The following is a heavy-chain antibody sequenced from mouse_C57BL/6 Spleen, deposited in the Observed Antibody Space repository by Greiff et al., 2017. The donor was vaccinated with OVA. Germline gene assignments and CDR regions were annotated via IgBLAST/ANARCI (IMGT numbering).Heavy chain of an antibody. Sequence: QVQLQQSGPELVKPGASVKISCKASGYAFSSSWMNWVKQRPGKGLEWIGRIYPGDGDTNYNGKFKGKATLTADKSSSTAYMQLSSLTSEDSAVYFCAREAYYGSSGGGYWGQGTTLTVSS. CDR2: IYPGDGDT. CDR3: AREAYYGSSGGGY. V-gene: IGHV1-82*01. D-gene: IGHD1-1*01. CDR1: GYAFSSSW. J-gene: IGHJ2*01.